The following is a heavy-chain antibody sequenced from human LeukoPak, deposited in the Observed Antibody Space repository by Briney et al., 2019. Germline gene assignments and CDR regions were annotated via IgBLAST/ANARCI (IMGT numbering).Heavy chain of an antibody. CDR2: IIPIFGTA. V-gene: IGHV1-69*05. J-gene: IGHJ6*03. D-gene: IGHD3-22*01. CDR3: ARGAPPNYYDSSGYYYAHFYYYMDV. CDR1: GATFSSSA. Sequence: SVKVSCKASGATFSSSAITWVRQAPGQGLEWMRGIIPIFGTANYAQKFPGRVTITTDESTSTAYMELSSLRSEDTAVYYCARGAPPNYYDSSGYYYAHFYYYMDVWGKGTTVTVSS.